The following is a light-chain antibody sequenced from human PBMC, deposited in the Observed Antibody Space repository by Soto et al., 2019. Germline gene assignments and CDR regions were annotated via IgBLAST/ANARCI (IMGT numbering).Light chain of an antibody. CDR2: EVS. Sequence: QSVLTQPASVSGSPGQSITISCTGTSSDVGGYDYVSWYQLHPGKAPKLMVFEVSNRPSGVSYRFSGSKSGNTASLTIAGLQAEDEAEYSCFSYSTSSSLYVFGSGTKVTVL. CDR3: FSYSTSSSLYV. CDR1: SSDVGGYDY. J-gene: IGLJ1*01. V-gene: IGLV2-14*01.